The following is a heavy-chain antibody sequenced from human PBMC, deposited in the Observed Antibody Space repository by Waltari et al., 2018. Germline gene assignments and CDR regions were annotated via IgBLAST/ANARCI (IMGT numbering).Heavy chain of an antibody. J-gene: IGHJ6*03. V-gene: IGHV3-48*03. CDR2: ISNSGSTV. Sequence: EVQVVESGGGLVQPGGSLRLSCAASGFTFSNYEMTWVCQAPGKGLEWVSYISNSGSTVYYADSVKGRFTISRDNAKNSLYLEMNSLRAEDTAVYYCARPSTEYYYYYYYMDVWGKGTTVTVS. CDR3: ARPSTEYYYYYYYMDV. CDR1: GFTFSNYE.